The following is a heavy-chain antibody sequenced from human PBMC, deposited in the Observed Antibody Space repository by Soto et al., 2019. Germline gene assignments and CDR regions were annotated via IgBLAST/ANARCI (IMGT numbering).Heavy chain of an antibody. Sequence: QVQLVQSGAEVKKPGSSVKVSCKASGGTFSSYSISWVRQAPGQGLEWMGRIIPILGIANYAQKFQGRVTITADKSTSTAYMELSSLRAEDTAVYHCARGGVAGFDYWGQGTLATVSS. CDR3: ARGGVAGFDY. D-gene: IGHD6-19*01. V-gene: IGHV1-69*02. CDR2: IIPILGIA. CDR1: GGTFSSYS. J-gene: IGHJ4*02.